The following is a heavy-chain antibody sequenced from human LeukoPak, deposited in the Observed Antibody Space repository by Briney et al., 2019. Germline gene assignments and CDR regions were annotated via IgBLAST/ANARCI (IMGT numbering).Heavy chain of an antibody. CDR1: GFTFSSYS. CDR2: ISSSSSYI. J-gene: IGHJ4*02. V-gene: IGHV3-21*01. Sequence: GGSLRLSCAASGFTFSSYSMNWVRQAPGKGLEWVSSISSSSSYIYYADSVKGRFTISRDNAKNSLYLQMNRLRDEDTAVYYCARENYDILTGLLYFDYWGQGTLVTVSS. CDR3: ARENYDILTGLLYFDY. D-gene: IGHD3-9*01.